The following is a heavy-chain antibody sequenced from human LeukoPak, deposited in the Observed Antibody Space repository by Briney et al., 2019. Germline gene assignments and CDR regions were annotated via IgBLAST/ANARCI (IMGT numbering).Heavy chain of an antibody. CDR3: GGYCSGGSCYSHDAFDI. CDR2: VYYSET. V-gene: IGHV4-39*07. J-gene: IGHJ3*02. Sequence: SETLSLTCTVSGGSISSISYYWGWIRQPPGKGLEWIGTVYYSETYYNPSLKSRVTISADTSKNQFSLKLSSVTAADTAVYYCGGYCSGGSCYSHDAFDIWGQGTMVTVSS. CDR1: GGSISSISYY. D-gene: IGHD2-15*01.